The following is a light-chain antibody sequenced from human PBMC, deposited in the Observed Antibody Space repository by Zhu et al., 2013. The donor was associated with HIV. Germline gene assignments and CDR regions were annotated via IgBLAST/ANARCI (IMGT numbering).Light chain of an antibody. CDR3: QQSSSPPLT. CDR1: QSINKW. Sequence: IQMTQSPSTLSASVGDRVTITCRANQSINKWLAWYQQKPGKAPSLFIYAASTLETGVPSRFSGSGSGTDFTLSISSLQPEDFATYYCQQSSSPPLTFGGGTKVEIK. V-gene: IGKV1-5*01. J-gene: IGKJ4*01. CDR2: AAS.